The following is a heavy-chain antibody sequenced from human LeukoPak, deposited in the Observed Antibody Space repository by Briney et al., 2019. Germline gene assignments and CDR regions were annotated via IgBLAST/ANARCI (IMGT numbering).Heavy chain of an antibody. V-gene: IGHV1-46*01. CDR1: GYTLTSYY. CDR2: INPSGGST. Sequence: ASVKVSCKASGYTLTSYYMHWVRQAPGQGLEWMGIINPSGGSTSYAQKFQGRVTMTRDTSTSTVYMELSSLRSEDTAVYYCARDPIAAAGTLELDYWGQGTLVTVSS. CDR3: ARDPIAAAGTLELDY. D-gene: IGHD6-13*01. J-gene: IGHJ4*02.